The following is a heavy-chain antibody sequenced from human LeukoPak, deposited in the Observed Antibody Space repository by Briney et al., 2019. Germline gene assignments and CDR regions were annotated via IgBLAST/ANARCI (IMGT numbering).Heavy chain of an antibody. Sequence: GRSLRLSCAASGFTFSSYEMNWVRQAPGKGLEWVSGISWNSGSIGYADSVKGRFTISRDNAKNSLYLQMNSLRAEDTALYYCAKDKGEFAYYYYMDVWGKGTTVTISS. CDR1: GFTFSSYE. CDR3: AKDKGEFAYYYYMDV. D-gene: IGHD3-10*01. CDR2: ISWNSGSI. J-gene: IGHJ6*03. V-gene: IGHV3-9*01.